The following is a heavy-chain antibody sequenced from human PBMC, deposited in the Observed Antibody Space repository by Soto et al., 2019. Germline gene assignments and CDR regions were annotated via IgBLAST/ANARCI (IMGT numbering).Heavy chain of an antibody. V-gene: IGHV3-53*01. CDR1: GFTVSSNY. CDR2: IYSGGST. D-gene: IGHD2-21*02. Sequence: GGSLRLSCAASGFTVSSNYMSWVRQAPGKGLEWVSVIYSGGSTYYADSVKGRFTISRDNSKNTLYLQMNSLRAEDTAVYYWARGTPGLYGMGVCGQGTTVTVPS. CDR3: ARGTPGLYGMGV. J-gene: IGHJ6*02.